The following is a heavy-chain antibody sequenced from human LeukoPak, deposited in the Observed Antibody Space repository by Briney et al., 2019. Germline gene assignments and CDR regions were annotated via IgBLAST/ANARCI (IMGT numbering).Heavy chain of an antibody. Sequence: GGSLRLSCAASGFTFSSYWMSWVRQAPGKGLEWVANIKQDGSEKYYVDSVKGRFTISRDNAKNSLYLQMNSLRAEDTAVYYCARDRRGVLSFYFDYWGQGTLVTVSS. V-gene: IGHV3-7*01. CDR3: ARDRRGVLSFYFDY. CDR1: GFTFSSYW. D-gene: IGHD3-10*01. CDR2: IKQDGSEK. J-gene: IGHJ4*02.